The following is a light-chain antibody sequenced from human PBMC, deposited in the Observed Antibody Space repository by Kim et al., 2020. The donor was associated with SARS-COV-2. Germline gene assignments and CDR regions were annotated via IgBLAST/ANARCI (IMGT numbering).Light chain of an antibody. V-gene: IGLV3-21*04. J-gene: IGLJ3*02. CDR1: NIGSKS. CDR2: YDS. Sequence: SYELTQPPSVSVAPGKTARINCGGNNIGSKSVHWYQQKPGQAPVLVIYYDSDRPSGIPERFSGSNSGNTATLTISRVEAGDEADYYCQVWDSSSDHRVFG. CDR3: QVWDSSSDHRV.